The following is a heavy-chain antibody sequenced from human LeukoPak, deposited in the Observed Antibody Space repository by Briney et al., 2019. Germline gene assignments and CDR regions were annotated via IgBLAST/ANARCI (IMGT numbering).Heavy chain of an antibody. V-gene: IGHV1-69*02. CDR2: IIPILGIA. Sequence: SVKVSCKASGYTFTGYYMHWVRQAPGQGLEWMGRIIPILGIANYAQKFQGRVTITADKSTSTAYMELSSLRSEDTAVYYCARFDDCSSTSCYPNYGMDVWGQGTTVTVSS. CDR1: GYTFTGYY. CDR3: ARFDDCSSTSCYPNYGMDV. J-gene: IGHJ6*02. D-gene: IGHD2-2*01.